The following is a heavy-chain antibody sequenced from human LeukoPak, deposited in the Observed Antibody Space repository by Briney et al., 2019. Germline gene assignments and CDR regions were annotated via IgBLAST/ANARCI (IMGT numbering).Heavy chain of an antibody. J-gene: IGHJ6*02. CDR3: ARSPFYCSGGSCYPTLYYYYYGMDV. Sequence: SVKVSCKASGGTFSSYAISWVRQAPGQGLEWMGGIIPIFGTANYAQKFQGRVTITADESTSTAYMELSSLRSEDTAVYYCARSPFYCSGGSCYPTLYYYYYGMDVWGQGTRSPSP. CDR2: IIPIFGTA. V-gene: IGHV1-69*13. CDR1: GGTFSSYA. D-gene: IGHD2-15*01.